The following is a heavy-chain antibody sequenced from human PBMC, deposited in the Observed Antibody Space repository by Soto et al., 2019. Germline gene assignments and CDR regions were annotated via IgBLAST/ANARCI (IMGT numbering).Heavy chain of an antibody. V-gene: IGHV3-30*03. CDR1: GFTFSSYG. Sequence: PGGSLRLSCAASGFTFSSYGMHWVRQAPGKGLEWVAVISYDVSNKYYADSVKGRFTISRDNSKNTLYLQMNSLRAEDTAVYYCASLIRRPLDFDYWGQGTLVTVSS. CDR3: ASLIRRPLDFDY. J-gene: IGHJ4*02. CDR2: ISYDVSNK.